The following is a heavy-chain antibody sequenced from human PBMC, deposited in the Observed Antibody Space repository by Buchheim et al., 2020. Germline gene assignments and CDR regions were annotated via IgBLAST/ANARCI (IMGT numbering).Heavy chain of an antibody. CDR3: TRDYDYVWGSYRPLFDY. J-gene: IGHJ4*02. CDR2: IRSKAFGGTS. V-gene: IGHV3-49*03. Sequence: EVQLVESGGGLVQPGRSLRLSCTTSGFTFGDYAVTWFRQAPGKGLEWVGFIRSKAFGGTSQYAASVRGRFTIQRADSKSIAYLQMNSLKSEDTAVYYYTRDYDYVWGSYRPLFDYWGQGTL. D-gene: IGHD3-16*02. CDR1: GFTFGDYA.